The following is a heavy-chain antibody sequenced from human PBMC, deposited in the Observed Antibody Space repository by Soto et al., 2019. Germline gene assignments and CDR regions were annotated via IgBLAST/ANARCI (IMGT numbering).Heavy chain of an antibody. CDR1: GFTFSSYG. Sequence: QVQLVESGGGVVQPGRSLRLSCAASGFTFSSYGMHWVRQAPGKGLEWVAVISYDGSNKYYADSVKGRFTISRDNSKNTLYLQMNSLRAEDTAVYYCAKDLAGIAVAGVDYWGQGTLVTFSS. CDR2: ISYDGSNK. D-gene: IGHD6-19*01. CDR3: AKDLAGIAVAGVDY. J-gene: IGHJ4*02. V-gene: IGHV3-30*18.